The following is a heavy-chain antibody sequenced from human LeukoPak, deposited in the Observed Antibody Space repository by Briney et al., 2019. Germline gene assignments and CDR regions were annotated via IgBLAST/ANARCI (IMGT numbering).Heavy chain of an antibody. V-gene: IGHV3-23*01. CDR1: GFTFSSYA. J-gene: IGHJ6*02. Sequence: GGSLRLSCAASGFTFSSYAMSWVRQAPGKGLEWVSAISGSGGSTYYADSVKGRFTISRDNSKNTLYLQMNSLRAEDTAVYYCAKASSGWYADYYYYGMDVWGQGTTATVSS. D-gene: IGHD6-19*01. CDR3: AKASSGWYADYYYYGMDV. CDR2: ISGSGGST.